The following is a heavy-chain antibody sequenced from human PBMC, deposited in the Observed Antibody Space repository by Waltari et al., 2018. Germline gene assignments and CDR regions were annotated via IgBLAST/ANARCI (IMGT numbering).Heavy chain of an antibody. J-gene: IGHJ4*02. D-gene: IGHD5-12*01. Sequence: EIQVVESGGDLVHPGRSLRLSCEVSGFTFDHYAMHWVRQRPGKGLEWVSGISWDCDNLTYADSEKGRFTVSRDNAKNSLFLQMNSLRAEDTAFYYCAKDLRRGYSGYDLSPTFDYWGQGTLVTVSS. CDR1: GFTFDHYA. CDR2: ISWDCDNL. CDR3: AKDLRRGYSGYDLSPTFDY. V-gene: IGHV3-9*01.